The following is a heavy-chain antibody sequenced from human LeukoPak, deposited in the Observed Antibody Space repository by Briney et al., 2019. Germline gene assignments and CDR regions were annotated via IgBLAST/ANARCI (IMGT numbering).Heavy chain of an antibody. V-gene: IGHV3-23*01. CDR1: GFTFSSYG. D-gene: IGHD3-10*01. J-gene: IGHJ4*02. CDR2: ISGSGGST. Sequence: GGSLRLSCAASGFTFSSYGMTWVRQAPGKGLEWVSAISGSGGSTYYADSVKGRFTISRDNSKNTLYLQMNSLRAEDTAVYYCAKDGIERVIMYYFDYWGQGTLVTVSS. CDR3: AKDGIERVIMYYFDY.